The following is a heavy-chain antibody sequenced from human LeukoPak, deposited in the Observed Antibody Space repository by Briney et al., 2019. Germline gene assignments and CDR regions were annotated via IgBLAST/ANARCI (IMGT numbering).Heavy chain of an antibody. V-gene: IGHV4-61*02. CDR3: AREGYYGSGSYPMPDY. J-gene: IGHJ4*02. CDR1: GGSISSGSYY. CDR2: IYTSGST. Sequence: PSETLSLTCTVSGGSISSGSYYWSWIRQPAGKGLEWIGRIYTSGSTNYNPSLKSRVTISVDTSKNQFSLKLSSVTAADTAVYYCAREGYYGSGSYPMPDYWGQGTLVTVSS. D-gene: IGHD3-10*01.